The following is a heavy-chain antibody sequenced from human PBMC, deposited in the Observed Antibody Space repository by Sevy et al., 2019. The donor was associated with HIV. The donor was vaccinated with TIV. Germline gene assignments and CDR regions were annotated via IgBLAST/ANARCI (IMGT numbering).Heavy chain of an antibody. Sequence: GGSLRLSCATSELTFSRAWMTWVRQAPGKGLEWVGRIKGKTDGGTTDYAAPVKGRFTISRDESKNTVYLQINSLKTEDTAVYYCTTKSDFWSGYQYFDLWGRGTLVTVSS. CDR2: IKGKTDGGTT. CDR3: TTKSDFWSGYQYFDL. V-gene: IGHV3-15*01. J-gene: IGHJ2*01. CDR1: ELTFSRAW. D-gene: IGHD3-3*01.